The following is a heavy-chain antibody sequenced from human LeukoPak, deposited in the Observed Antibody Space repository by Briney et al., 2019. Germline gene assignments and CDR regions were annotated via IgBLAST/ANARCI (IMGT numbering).Heavy chain of an antibody. J-gene: IGHJ4*02. Sequence: GGSLRLSCAASGFAFSSYWMHWVRQAPGKGLVWGSRINSDGSSTSYADSVKGRFTISRDNAKNTLYLQMNGLRAEDTAVYYCARGLSGYSSSLGYWGQGTLVTVSS. V-gene: IGHV3-74*01. CDR3: ARGLSGYSSSLGY. D-gene: IGHD6-6*01. CDR1: GFAFSSYW. CDR2: INSDGSST.